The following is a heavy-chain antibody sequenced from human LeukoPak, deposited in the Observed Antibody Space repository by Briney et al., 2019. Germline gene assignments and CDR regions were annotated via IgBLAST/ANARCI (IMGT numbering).Heavy chain of an antibody. J-gene: IGHJ4*02. D-gene: IGHD5-12*01. Sequence: ASVKVSCKASGGTFSSYAISWVRQAPGQGLEWMGWINPNSGGTNYAQKFQGRVTMTRDTSISTAYMELSRLRSDDTAVYYCAREGSGYDSYHFDYWGQGTLVTVSS. V-gene: IGHV1-2*02. CDR3: AREGSGYDSYHFDY. CDR1: GGTFSSYA. CDR2: INPNSGGT.